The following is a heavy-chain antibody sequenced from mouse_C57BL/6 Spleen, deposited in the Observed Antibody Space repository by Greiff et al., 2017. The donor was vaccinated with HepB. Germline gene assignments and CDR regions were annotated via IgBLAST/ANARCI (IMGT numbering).Heavy chain of an antibody. J-gene: IGHJ4*01. D-gene: IGHD1-1*01. Sequence: QVQLKESGAELVRPGTSVKVSCKASGYAFTNYLIEWVKQRPGQGLEWIGVINPGSGGTNYNEKFKGKATLTADKSSSTAYMQLSSLTSEDSAVYFCARSSYYYGSSHYYAMDYWGQGTSVTVSS. V-gene: IGHV1-54*01. CDR3: ARSSYYYGSSHYYAMDY. CDR2: INPGSGGT. CDR1: GYAFTNYL.